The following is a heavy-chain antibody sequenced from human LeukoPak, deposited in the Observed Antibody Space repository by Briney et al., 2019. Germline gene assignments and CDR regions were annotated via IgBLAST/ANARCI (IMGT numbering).Heavy chain of an antibody. V-gene: IGHV4-59*01. CDR3: ARDRSYYAMDV. J-gene: IGHJ6*04. CDR2: IYYSGST. D-gene: IGHD3-10*01. Sequence: SETLSLTCTVSGGSISSYYWSWIRQPPGKGLEWIGYIYYSGSTNYNPSLKSRVTISVDTSKNQFSLKLSSVTAADTAVYYCARDRSYYAMDVWGKGTTVTISS. CDR1: GGSISSYY.